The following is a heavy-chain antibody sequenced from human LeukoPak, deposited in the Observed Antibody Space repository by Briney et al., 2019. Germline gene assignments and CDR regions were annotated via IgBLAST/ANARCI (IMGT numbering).Heavy chain of an antibody. CDR2: IYYIGST. CDR3: ARQTGLTLNYDYMDV. CDR1: GGSISSYY. D-gene: IGHD1-14*01. J-gene: IGHJ6*03. V-gene: IGHV4-59*08. Sequence: SETLSITCTVSGGSISSYYWSWIRQPPGKGLEWIAYIYYIGSTNYNPSLKSRVTISVDTSKNQFSLKLSSVTAADTAVYYCARQTGLTLNYDYMDVWGKGTTVTVSS.